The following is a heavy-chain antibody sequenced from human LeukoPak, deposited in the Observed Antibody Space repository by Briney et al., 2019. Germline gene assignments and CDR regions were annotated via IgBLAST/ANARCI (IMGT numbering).Heavy chain of an antibody. CDR2: IKQDGSEK. D-gene: IGHD3-22*01. Sequence: GGSLRLSCAASGFTFSSYWMSWVRQVPGKGLEWVANIKQDGSEKYYVDSVKGRFTISRDNAKNSLYLQMNSLRAEDTAVYYCAREIVVVILDYWGQGTLVIVSS. CDR3: AREIVVVILDY. J-gene: IGHJ4*02. V-gene: IGHV3-7*01. CDR1: GFTFSSYW.